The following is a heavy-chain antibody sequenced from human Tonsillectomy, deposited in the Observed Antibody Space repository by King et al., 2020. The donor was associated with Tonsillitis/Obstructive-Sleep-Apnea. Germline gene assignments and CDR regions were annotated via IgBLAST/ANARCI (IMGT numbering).Heavy chain of an antibody. CDR2: INHRGGT. CDR1: ARSFSGYY. J-gene: IGHJ6*04. V-gene: IGHV4-34*01. CDR3: ARGRTKMDA. D-gene: IGHD1-7*01. Sequence: VQLQQWGAGLLKSSETLSLTCAVHARSFSGYYWSWIRQSPGRGLEWIGEINHRGGTNYNPSLKSQVTMSVDTSKSQISLKLASVTAADTGVYYCARGRTKMDAWGKGTTVTVSS.